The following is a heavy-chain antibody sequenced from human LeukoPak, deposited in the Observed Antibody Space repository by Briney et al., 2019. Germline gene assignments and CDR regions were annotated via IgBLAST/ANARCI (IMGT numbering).Heavy chain of an antibody. CDR1: GGSISSSSYY. J-gene: IGHJ4*02. CDR3: ARIRGITYYFDY. Sequence: PSETLSLTCTVSGGSISSSSYYWGWIRQPPGKGLEWIGSIYYSGSTYYNPPLKSRVTISVDTSKNQFSLKLSSVTAADTAVYYCARIRGITYYFDYWGQGTPVTVSS. CDR2: IYYSGST. D-gene: IGHD3-16*01. V-gene: IGHV4-39*01.